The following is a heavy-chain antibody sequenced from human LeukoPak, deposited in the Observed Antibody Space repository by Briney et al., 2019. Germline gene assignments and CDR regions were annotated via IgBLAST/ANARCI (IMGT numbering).Heavy chain of an antibody. V-gene: IGHV3-64D*06. CDR2: ISDNGGNT. CDR3: VKAAGSWYGYFDY. J-gene: IGHJ4*02. CDR1: GFTFSNYA. Sequence: GGSLRLSCSASGFTFSNYAIHWGRQAPGKGLEYVSTISDNGGNTNYADSVKGRFTISRDNSKNTLYLQMGSLRPEDTAVYYCVKAAGSWYGYFDYWGQGTLVTVSS. D-gene: IGHD6-13*01.